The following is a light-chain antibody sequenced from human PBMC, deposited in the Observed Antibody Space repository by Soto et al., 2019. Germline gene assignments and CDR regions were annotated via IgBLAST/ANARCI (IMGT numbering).Light chain of an antibody. CDR1: QDISNY. V-gene: IGKV1-33*01. CDR2: DAS. J-gene: IGKJ5*01. CDR3: QQRSNWPPIN. Sequence: IQMTQSPSSLSASVGDRVTITCQASQDISNYLNWYQQKPGKAPKLLIYDASNLKTGVTSRFSGSGSGTDFTLTISSLKPKDFAVYYCQQRSNWPPINFGQGTRLEI.